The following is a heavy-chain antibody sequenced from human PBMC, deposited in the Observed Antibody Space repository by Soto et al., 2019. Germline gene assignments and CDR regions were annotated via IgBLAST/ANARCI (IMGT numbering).Heavy chain of an antibody. CDR1: GFTFSSYA. D-gene: IGHD6-19*01. CDR2: MSGSGGST. J-gene: IGHJ4*02. CDR3: AKDERGSSGPMGY. V-gene: IGHV3-23*01. Sequence: PGGSLRLSCAASGFTFSSYAISWVRQALGKGLEWVSAMSGSGGSTYYADSVKGRFTISRDNSKNTLYLQMNSLRAEDTAAYYCAKDERGSSGPMGYWGQGTLVTVSS.